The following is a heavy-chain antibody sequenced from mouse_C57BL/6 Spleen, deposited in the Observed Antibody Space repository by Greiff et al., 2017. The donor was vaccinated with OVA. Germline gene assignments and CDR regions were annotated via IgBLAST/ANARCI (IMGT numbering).Heavy chain of an antibody. V-gene: IGHV1-69*01. CDR3: ARGPLRLPYFDY. CDR2: IDPSDSYT. D-gene: IGHD3-2*02. J-gene: IGHJ2*01. CDR1: GYTFTSYW. Sequence: QVQLQQPGAELVMPGASVKLSCKASGYTFTSYWMHWVKQRPGQGLEWIGEIDPSDSYTNYNQKFKGKSTLTVDKSSSTAYMQLSSLTSEDSAVYYCARGPLRLPYFDYWGQGTTLTVSS.